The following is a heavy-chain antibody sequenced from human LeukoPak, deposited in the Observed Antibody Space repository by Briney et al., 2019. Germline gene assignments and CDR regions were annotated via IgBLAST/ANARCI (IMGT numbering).Heavy chain of an antibody. CDR1: GFIFSSYG. CDR3: AKDRSSCWTLDY. Sequence: PGRSLRLSCAASGFIFSSYGMHWVRQAPGKGLEWVAIISYDGSHKYFADSVKGRFTISRDNSKNTLYLQMDSLKAEDTAVYYCAKDRSSCWTLDYWGQGALVTVSS. D-gene: IGHD6-13*01. J-gene: IGHJ4*02. V-gene: IGHV3-30*18. CDR2: ISYDGSHK.